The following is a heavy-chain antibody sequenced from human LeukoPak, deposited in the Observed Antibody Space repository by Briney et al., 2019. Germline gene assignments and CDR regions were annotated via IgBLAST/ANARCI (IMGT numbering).Heavy chain of an antibody. CDR2: ISAYNGNT. Sequence: ASVKVSCKTSEYTFTGYYMHWVRQAPGQGLEGMGWISAYNGNTNYAQKLQGRVTMTTDTSTSTAYMELRSLRSEDTAVYYCARGPVELSTLGDYYYYMDLWGKGTTVTISS. V-gene: IGHV1-18*04. CDR1: EYTFTGYY. CDR3: ARGPVELSTLGDYYYYMDL. J-gene: IGHJ6*03. D-gene: IGHD5-24*01.